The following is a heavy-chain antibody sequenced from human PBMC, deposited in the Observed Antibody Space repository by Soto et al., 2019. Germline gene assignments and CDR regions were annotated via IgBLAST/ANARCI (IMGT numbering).Heavy chain of an antibody. J-gene: IGHJ4*02. Sequence: ASVKVSCKVSGYTLTELSMHWVRQAPGKGLEWMGGFDPEDGETIYAQKFQGRVTMTEDTSTDTAYLHWISLKASDTAIYYCARQAYHFDGNSFGYWGQGTLVTVSS. D-gene: IGHD3-9*01. CDR3: ARQAYHFDGNSFGY. V-gene: IGHV1-24*01. CDR1: GYTLTELS. CDR2: FDPEDGET.